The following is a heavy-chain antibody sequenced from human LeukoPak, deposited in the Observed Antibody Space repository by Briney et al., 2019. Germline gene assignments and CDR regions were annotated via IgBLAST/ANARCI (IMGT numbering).Heavy chain of an antibody. CDR2: IIPIFGTA. J-gene: IGHJ6*02. CDR3: ARDEFEEDGYNRFAYYSMDV. D-gene: IGHD5-24*01. V-gene: IGHV1-69*13. CDR1: GGTFSSYA. Sequence: ASVKVSCKASGGTFSSYAISWVRQAPGQGLEWMGGIIPIFGTANYAQKFQGRVTITADESTSTAYMELSSLRSEDTAVYYCARDEFEEDGYNRFAYYSMDVWGQGTTVTVSS.